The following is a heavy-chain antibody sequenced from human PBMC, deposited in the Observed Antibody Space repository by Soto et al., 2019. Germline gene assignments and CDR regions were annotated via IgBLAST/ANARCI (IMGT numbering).Heavy chain of an antibody. J-gene: IGHJ3*02. Sequence: EVQLVESGGGLVQPGGSLRLSCAASEFSFSRYWMHWVRQAPGKGLVWVSRVDSDGSDKIYADSVKGRFTISRDNAKNTLDLQLTGLRDEDTAVYYCARGGLDHAFDIWGQGTFVTVSS. CDR2: VDSDGSDK. D-gene: IGHD3-16*01. CDR1: EFSFSRYW. CDR3: ARGGLDHAFDI. V-gene: IGHV3-74*01.